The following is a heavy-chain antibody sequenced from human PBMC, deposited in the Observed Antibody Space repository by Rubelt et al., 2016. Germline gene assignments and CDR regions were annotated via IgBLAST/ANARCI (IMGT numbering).Heavy chain of an antibody. D-gene: IGHD3-10*01. CDR1: GGTFSSYA. V-gene: IGHV1-8*02. CDR2: MNPNSGNT. Sequence: SRGVSCKASGGTFSSYAISWVRQAPGQGLEWMGWMNPNSGNTGYAQKFQGRVTMTRNTSISTAYMELSSLRSEDTAVYYCARVGLWFGELSPSENWGQGTLVTVSS. J-gene: IGHJ4*02. CDR3: ARVGLWFGELSPSEN.